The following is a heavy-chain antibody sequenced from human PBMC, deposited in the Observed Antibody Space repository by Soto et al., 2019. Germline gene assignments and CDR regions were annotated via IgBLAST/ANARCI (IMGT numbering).Heavy chain of an antibody. CDR3: AKDSSASWYYFDY. V-gene: IGHV1-58*02. D-gene: IGHD6-13*01. Sequence: GASVKVSCKASGFTFTSSSIQWVRQARGQRLEWIGWIVVGSGNTNYAQKFQERVTITRDMSTSTAYMELSSLRSEDTAVYYCAKDSSASWYYFDYWGQGTLVTVSS. CDR1: GFTFTSSS. CDR2: IVVGSGNT. J-gene: IGHJ4*02.